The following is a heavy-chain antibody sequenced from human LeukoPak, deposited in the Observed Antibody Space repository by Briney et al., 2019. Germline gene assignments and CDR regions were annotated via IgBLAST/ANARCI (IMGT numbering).Heavy chain of an antibody. V-gene: IGHV5-51*01. CDR2: IYPGDSDT. CDR1: GYSFTNYW. D-gene: IGHD5-18*01. Sequence: GESLKISCKGSGYSFTNYWIGWVRQVPGKGLEWMGIIYPGDSDTRYSPSFQGQVTISADKSISTAYLQWSSLKASDTAMYYCARRAAGYSYGKDAFDIWGQGTMVTVSS. CDR3: ARRAAGYSYGKDAFDI. J-gene: IGHJ3*02.